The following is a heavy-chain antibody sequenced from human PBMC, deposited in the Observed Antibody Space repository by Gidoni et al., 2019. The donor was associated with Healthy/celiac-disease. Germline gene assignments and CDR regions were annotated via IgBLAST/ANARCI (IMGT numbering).Heavy chain of an antibody. CDR3: ERLGAVAGAFFDD. CDR2: INPSGGST. D-gene: IGHD6-19*01. CDR1: GYTFTSYY. Sequence: QVQLVHSGAAVKKPVASVKVSCKASGYTFTSYYMHWVRQAPGQGLEWMGIINPSGGSTSYAQKFQGRVNMTRDTSTSTVYMELSSLRSEDTAVYYCERLGAVAGAFFDDWGQGTLVTVSS. J-gene: IGHJ4*02. V-gene: IGHV1-46*01.